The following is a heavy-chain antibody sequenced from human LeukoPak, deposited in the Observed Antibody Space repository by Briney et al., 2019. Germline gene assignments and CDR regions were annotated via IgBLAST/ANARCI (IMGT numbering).Heavy chain of an antibody. J-gene: IGHJ4*02. V-gene: IGHV3-23*01. Sequence: SGGSLRLSCAASGFTFTTYAMSWVRQAPGKGLEWVSTISGSGGTTSYADSVKGRFTIPRDNSGNALYLQMNSLRAEDTAVYYCARRMSWQTFDFWGQGTLVTVSS. CDR1: GFTFTTYA. CDR2: ISGSGGTT. D-gene: IGHD3-10*01. CDR3: ARRMSWQTFDF.